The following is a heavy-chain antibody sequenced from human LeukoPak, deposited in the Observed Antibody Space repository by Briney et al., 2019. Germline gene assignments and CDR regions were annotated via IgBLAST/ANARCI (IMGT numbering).Heavy chain of an antibody. CDR3: ARETPTMVRGVKEAFDI. V-gene: IGHV4-59*01. Sequence: SRVSILVDTSKNQFSLKLSSVTAADTAVYYCARETPTMVRGVKEAFDIWGQGTMVTVSS. J-gene: IGHJ3*02. D-gene: IGHD3-10*01.